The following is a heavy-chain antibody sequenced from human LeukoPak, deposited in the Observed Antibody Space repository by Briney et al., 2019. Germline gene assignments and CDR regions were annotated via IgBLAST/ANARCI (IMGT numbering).Heavy chain of an antibody. D-gene: IGHD6-13*01. CDR3: ARDSGSSWPNRQYNWFDP. Sequence: SVKVSCKASGGTFSDYAISWVRQAPGQGLEWMGRIIPIFGIANYAQKFQGRVTITADKSTSTAYMELSSLRSEDTAVYYCARDSGSSWPNRQYNWFDPWGQGTLVTVSS. V-gene: IGHV1-69*04. CDR1: GGTFSDYA. CDR2: IIPIFGIA. J-gene: IGHJ5*02.